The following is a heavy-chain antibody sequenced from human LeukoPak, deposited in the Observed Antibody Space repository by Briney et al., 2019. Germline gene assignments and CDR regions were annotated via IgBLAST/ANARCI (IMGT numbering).Heavy chain of an antibody. CDR3: AGYYYDSSRGFDL. D-gene: IGHD3-22*01. CDR1: GFTFDDYG. V-gene: IGHV3-20*04. J-gene: IGHJ5*02. Sequence: PGGSLRLSCAASGFTFDDYGMSWVRQAPGKGLGWVCDINWNGAWTGYADSVKGRFISGDNAKNSLYLQMNSLRAEDTALYYCAGYYYDSSRGFDLWGQGTLVTVSA. CDR2: INWNGAWT.